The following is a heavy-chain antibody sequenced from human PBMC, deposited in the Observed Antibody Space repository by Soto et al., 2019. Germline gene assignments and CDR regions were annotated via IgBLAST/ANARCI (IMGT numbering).Heavy chain of an antibody. CDR3: AKPYLDSSGYYYFDY. J-gene: IGHJ4*02. V-gene: IGHV3-30*18. CDR1: GFTFSSYG. Sequence: GSLRLSCAASGFTFSSYGMHWVRQAPGKGLEWVAVISYDGSNKYYADSVKGRFTISRDNSKNTLYLQMNSPRAEDTAVYYCAKPYLDSSGYYYFDYWGQGTLVTVSS. D-gene: IGHD3-22*01. CDR2: ISYDGSNK.